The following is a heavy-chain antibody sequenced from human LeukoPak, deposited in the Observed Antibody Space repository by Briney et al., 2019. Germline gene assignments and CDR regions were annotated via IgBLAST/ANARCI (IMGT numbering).Heavy chain of an antibody. V-gene: IGHV4-34*01. CDR3: ARGSGYTSRWFGP. J-gene: IGHJ5*02. CDR2: INHSGST. D-gene: IGHD5-24*01. CDR1: GGSFSGYY. Sequence: SETLSLTCAVYGGSFSGYYWSWIRQPPGKGLEWIGEINHSGSTNYNPSLKSRVTISVDTSKNQFSLKLSSVTAADTAVYYCARGSGYTSRWFGPWGQGTLVTVSS.